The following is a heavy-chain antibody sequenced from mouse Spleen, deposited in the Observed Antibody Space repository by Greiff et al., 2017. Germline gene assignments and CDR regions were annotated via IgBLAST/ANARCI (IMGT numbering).Heavy chain of an antibody. CDR2: ISYSGST. CDR3: AGDRYDWFAY. CDR1: GDSITSGY. J-gene: IGHJ3*01. V-gene: IGHV3-8*02. D-gene: IGHD2-14*01. Sequence: EVMLVESGPSLVKPSQTLSLTCSVTGDSITSGYWNWIRKFPGNKLEYMGYISYSGSTYYNPSLKSRISITRDTSKNQYYLQLNSVTTEDTATYYCAGDRYDWFAYWGQGTLVTVSA.